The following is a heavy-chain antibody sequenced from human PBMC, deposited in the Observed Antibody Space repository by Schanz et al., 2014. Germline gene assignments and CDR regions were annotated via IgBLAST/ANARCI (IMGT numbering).Heavy chain of an antibody. V-gene: IGHV4-31*03. D-gene: IGHD3-16*01. Sequence: QVQLQESGPGLVKPSQTLSLTCIVSSGSIFTGGYYWGWIRQHPGKGLEWIGYVYYSGNTYYNPSLKSRVTISVDTSKTQVSLKLRSVTPADTAVYYCARHGGIPYYPMDVWGQGTTVTVSS. CDR3: ARHGGIPYYPMDV. CDR1: SGSIFTGGYY. J-gene: IGHJ6*02. CDR2: VYYSGNT.